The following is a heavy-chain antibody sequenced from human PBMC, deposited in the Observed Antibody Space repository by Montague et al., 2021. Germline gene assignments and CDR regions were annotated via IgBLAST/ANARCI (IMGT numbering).Heavy chain of an antibody. CDR2: IVGDGHYK. CDR1: GFTFSNFW. V-gene: IGHV3-74*01. J-gene: IGHJ4*01. CDR3: VRDGDGFNFDY. Sequence: SLRLSCAASGFTFSNFWMHWVRQVPGKGLVWVSRIVGDGHYKNYADSVQGRFTISRDNAENTLYLQMDGLRVGDTVVYYCVRDGDGFNFDYWGHGTLVTVSS. D-gene: IGHD5-24*01.